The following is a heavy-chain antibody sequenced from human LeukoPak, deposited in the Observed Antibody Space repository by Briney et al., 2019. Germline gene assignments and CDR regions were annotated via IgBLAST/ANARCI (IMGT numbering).Heavy chain of an antibody. J-gene: IGHJ5*01. CDR1: GFTFSSYG. Sequence: GRSLRLSCAASGFTFSSYGMHWVRQAPGKGLEWVAVISYDGSNKYYADSVKGRFTISRDNSKNTLYLQMNSLRAEDTAVYYCAKEVSGWFDYWGQGTLVTVSS. V-gene: IGHV3-30*18. D-gene: IGHD6-19*01. CDR2: ISYDGSNK. CDR3: AKEVSGWFDY.